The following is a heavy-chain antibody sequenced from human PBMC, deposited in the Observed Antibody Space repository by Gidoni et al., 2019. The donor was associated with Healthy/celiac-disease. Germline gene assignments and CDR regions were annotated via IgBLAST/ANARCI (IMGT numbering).Heavy chain of an antibody. V-gene: IGHV1-58*01. CDR2: IVVGSGNT. J-gene: IGHJ3*02. CDR3: AAGPRGAFDI. Sequence: QMQLVQSGPEVKKPGTSVKVSCMASRFTFTSSAVQWVRQARGQRLEWIGWIVVGSGNTNYAQKFQERVTITRDMSTSTAYMELSSLRSEDTAVYYCAAGPRGAFDIWGQGTMVTVSS. CDR1: RFTFTSSA.